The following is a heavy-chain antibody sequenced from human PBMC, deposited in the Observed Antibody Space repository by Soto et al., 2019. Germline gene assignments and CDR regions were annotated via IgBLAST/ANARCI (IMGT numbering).Heavy chain of an antibody. CDR3: ARVSGYYLPDY. CDR1: GYSFTSYA. D-gene: IGHD5-12*01. Sequence: ASVKVSWKASGYSFTSYAMHWVRQAPGQRLEWMGWINAGNGNTKYSQKFQGRVTITRDTSASTAYMELSSLRSEDTAVYYCARVSGYYLPDYWGQGTLVTVSS. J-gene: IGHJ4*02. CDR2: INAGNGNT. V-gene: IGHV1-3*01.